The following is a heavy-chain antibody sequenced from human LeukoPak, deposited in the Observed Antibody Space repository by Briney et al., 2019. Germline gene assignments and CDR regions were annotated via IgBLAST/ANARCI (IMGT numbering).Heavy chain of an antibody. CDR1: GTSMIDYY. J-gene: IGHJ5*01. V-gene: IGHV4-4*07. D-gene: IGHD2-8*01. CDR3: ARDQEAYCTSSSCFQFAP. Sequence: SETLSLTCTVSGTSMIDYYWSWIRQPAGKGLQWIGRIYDNTNSNYNPSLKSRVTMFVDTSKNQFSLRLTSVTAADTATCYCARDQEAYCTSSSCFQFAPWGQGTLVIVSS. CDR2: IYDNTNS.